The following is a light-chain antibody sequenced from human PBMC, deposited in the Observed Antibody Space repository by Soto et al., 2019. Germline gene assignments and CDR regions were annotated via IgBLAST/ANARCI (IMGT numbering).Light chain of an antibody. CDR3: QSYDDTLSGWV. J-gene: IGLJ3*02. CDR2: GNT. CDR1: RSNVGAGYD. Sequence: QSVLTQPPSVSGAPGQRGTISCTGSRSNVGAGYDVHWYQVLPRTAPKLLIFGNTNRPSGVPDRFSASKSGTSASLAISGLLAEYEADYYCQSYDDTLSGWVFGGGTKLTVL. V-gene: IGLV1-40*01.